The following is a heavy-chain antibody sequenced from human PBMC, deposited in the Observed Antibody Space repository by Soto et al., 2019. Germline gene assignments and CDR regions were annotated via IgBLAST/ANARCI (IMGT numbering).Heavy chain of an antibody. V-gene: IGHV4-30-2*01. J-gene: IGHJ4*02. CDR2: IYHSGST. CDR3: ARGAVVNFDS. Sequence: TLSLTCAVSGGSISSGGSSWTWIRQPPGKGLEWIGYIYHSGSTYYNPSLKSRVTISVDRSKNQFSLKLTSVTAADTAVYYCARGAVVNFDSWGQGTLVTVSS. D-gene: IGHD3-22*01. CDR1: GGSISSGGSS.